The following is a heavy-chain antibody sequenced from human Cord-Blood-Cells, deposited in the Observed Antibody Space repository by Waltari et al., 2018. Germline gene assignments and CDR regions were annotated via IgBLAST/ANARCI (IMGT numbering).Heavy chain of an antibody. CDR3: ARGRAVPAAIGY. D-gene: IGHD2-2*01. J-gene: IGHJ4*02. CDR2: INPSSGGT. Sequence: QVQLVQSGAEVKKPGASVKVSCKASGYTFTGYYMHWVRQAPGQGLEWMGWINPSSGGTNYAQKFQGRVTMTRDTSISPAYMELSRLRSDDTAVYYCARGRAVPAAIGYWGQGTLVTVSS. CDR1: GYTFTGYY. V-gene: IGHV1-2*02.